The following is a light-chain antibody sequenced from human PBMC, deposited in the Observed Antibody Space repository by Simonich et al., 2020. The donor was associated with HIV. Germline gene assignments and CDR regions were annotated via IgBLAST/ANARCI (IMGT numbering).Light chain of an antibody. V-gene: IGKV2-28*01. CDR3: QQYGSSPYT. Sequence: DIVMTQSPLSLPVTPGEPASISCKSSQSLLHINAYNYLDWYLQKPGQSPQLLIYLGSNRASGVPDRFSGSGSGTDFTLTISRLEPEDFAVYYCQQYGSSPYTFGQGTKLEIK. CDR2: LGS. J-gene: IGKJ2*01. CDR1: QSLLHINAYNY.